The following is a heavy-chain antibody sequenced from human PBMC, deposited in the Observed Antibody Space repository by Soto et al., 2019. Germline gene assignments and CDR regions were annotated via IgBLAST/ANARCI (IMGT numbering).Heavy chain of an antibody. Sequence: ASVKVSCKASGYTFTSYGISWVRQAPGQGLEWMGWISAYNGNTNYAQKLQGRVTMTTDTSTSTAYMELRSLRSDDTAVYYCARVGYCSITSCYYYYGMDVWAQGTTVTVSS. CDR2: ISAYNGNT. V-gene: IGHV1-18*01. CDR1: GYTFTSYG. CDR3: ARVGYCSITSCYYYYGMDV. J-gene: IGHJ6*02. D-gene: IGHD2-2*01.